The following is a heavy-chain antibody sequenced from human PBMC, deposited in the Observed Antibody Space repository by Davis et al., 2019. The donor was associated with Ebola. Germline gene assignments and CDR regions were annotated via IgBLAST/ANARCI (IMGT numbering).Heavy chain of an antibody. V-gene: IGHV4-34*01. Sequence: MPSETLSLTCTVYGGSFSGYYWSWIRQPPGKGLEWIGEINHSGSTNYNPSLKSRVTISVDTSKNQFSLKLSSVTAADTAVYYCTLTVTSFDYWGQGTLVTVSS. J-gene: IGHJ4*02. CDR3: TLTVTSFDY. CDR1: GGSFSGYY. CDR2: INHSGST. D-gene: IGHD4-17*01.